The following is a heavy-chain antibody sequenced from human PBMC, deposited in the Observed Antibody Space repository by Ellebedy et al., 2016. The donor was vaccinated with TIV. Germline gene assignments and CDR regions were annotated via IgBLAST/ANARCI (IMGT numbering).Heavy chain of an antibody. J-gene: IGHJ4*02. CDR2: IGISPGNI. D-gene: IGHD6-13*01. Sequence: GESLKISCVASGYTFTSYPLNWVRQAPGKGLEWVSGIGISPGNIYYADSVKGRFTISRDNARNSLYLQMNSLRDKDTAVYYCVRGDPLVLGYWGQGTLVTVSS. CDR1: GYTFTSYP. V-gene: IGHV3-48*02. CDR3: VRGDPLVLGY.